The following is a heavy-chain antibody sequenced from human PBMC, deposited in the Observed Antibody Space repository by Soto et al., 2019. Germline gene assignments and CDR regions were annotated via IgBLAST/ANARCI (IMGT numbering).Heavy chain of an antibody. J-gene: IGHJ6*02. D-gene: IGHD3-3*01. CDR3: AIDYDFWSGPYGMDV. V-gene: IGHV3-23*01. CDR2: ISGSGGST. CDR1: GFTFSSYA. Sequence: PVGSLRLSCAASGFTFSSYAMSWVRQAPGKGLEWVSAISGSGGSTYYADSVKGRFTISRDNSKNTLYLQMNSLRAEDTAVYYCAIDYDFWSGPYGMDVWGQGTTVTVSS.